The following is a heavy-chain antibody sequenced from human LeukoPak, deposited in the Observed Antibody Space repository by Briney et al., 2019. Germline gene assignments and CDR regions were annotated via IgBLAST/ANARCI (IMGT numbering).Heavy chain of an antibody. J-gene: IGHJ4*02. Sequence: GGSLGLSCAASGFTFSSYSMNWVRQAPGKGLEWVSSISSSSSYIYYADSVKGRFTISRDNAKNSLYLQMNSLRAEDTAVYYCARTPNRITMVRGVTYYFDYWGQGTLVTVSS. D-gene: IGHD3-10*01. V-gene: IGHV3-21*01. CDR3: ARTPNRITMVRGVTYYFDY. CDR2: ISSSSSYI. CDR1: GFTFSSYS.